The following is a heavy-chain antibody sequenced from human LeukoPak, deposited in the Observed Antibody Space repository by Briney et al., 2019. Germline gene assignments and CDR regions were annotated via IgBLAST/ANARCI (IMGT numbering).Heavy chain of an antibody. J-gene: IGHJ6*02. CDR3: AREEGRGAAAEYYYYGMDV. D-gene: IGHD6-13*01. CDR2: FDPEDGET. Sequence: ASVKVSCKVSGYTLTELSMHWVRQAPGKGLEWMGGFDPEDGETIYAQKFQGRVTMTEDTSTDTAYMELSSLRSEDTAVYYCAREEGRGAAAEYYYYGMDVWGQGTTVTVSS. CDR1: GYTLTELS. V-gene: IGHV1-24*01.